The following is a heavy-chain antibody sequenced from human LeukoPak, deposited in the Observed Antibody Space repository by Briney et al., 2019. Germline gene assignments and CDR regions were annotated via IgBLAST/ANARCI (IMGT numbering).Heavy chain of an antibody. Sequence: GASVKVSCKASGYTFTSYGISWVRQAPGQGLEWMGWISAYNGNTNYAQKLQGRVTMTTDTSTSTAYMELRSLRSDDTAVYYCARDWPQYYYDSSGYPTDAFDIWGQGTMVTVSS. J-gene: IGHJ3*02. D-gene: IGHD3-22*01. V-gene: IGHV1-18*01. CDR1: GYTFTSYG. CDR2: ISAYNGNT. CDR3: ARDWPQYYYDSSGYPTDAFDI.